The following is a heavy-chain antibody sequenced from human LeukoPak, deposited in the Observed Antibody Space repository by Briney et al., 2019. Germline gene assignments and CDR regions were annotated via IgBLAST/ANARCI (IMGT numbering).Heavy chain of an antibody. CDR3: ARDRYPGVRLRVCAFDI. Sequence: PGGSPRLSCAASGFTFDDYTMHWIRQAPGKGLEWVSGINWNGGKIGYADSVKGRFTISRDSVKSSLYLQMSSLRAEDTAVYYCARDRYPGVRLRVCAFDIWGQGTMVTVSS. CDR1: GFTFDDYT. D-gene: IGHD4-17*01. J-gene: IGHJ3*02. V-gene: IGHV3-9*01. CDR2: INWNGGKI.